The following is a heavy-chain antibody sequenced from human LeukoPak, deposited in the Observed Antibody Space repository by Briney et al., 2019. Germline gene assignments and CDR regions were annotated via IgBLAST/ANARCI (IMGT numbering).Heavy chain of an antibody. Sequence: PGGSLRLSCAASGLTFSISAMSWVRQAPGKGLEWGSAISGSGGTTYYADSVKGRFTVSRDNSKNTLYLQMNSLRPEDTAVYYCAKPYTYGDHPPYYFDYWGQGTLVTVSS. CDR3: AKPYTYGDHPPYYFDY. J-gene: IGHJ4*02. D-gene: IGHD4-17*01. CDR1: GLTFSISA. CDR2: ISGSGGTT. V-gene: IGHV3-23*01.